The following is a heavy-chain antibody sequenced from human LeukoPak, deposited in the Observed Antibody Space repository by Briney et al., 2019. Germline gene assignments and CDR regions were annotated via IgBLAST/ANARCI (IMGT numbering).Heavy chain of an antibody. Sequence: SETLPLTCSVSGGSISSSSYYWGWIRRPPGKGLEWIASIYYSGTTHYNPSLKSRVTMSVDTSKNQFSLKLTAVTAADTAVYYCARQFHGSGYVDDLWGQGSPVSVSS. V-gene: IGHV4-39*01. CDR1: GGSISSSSYY. CDR2: IYYSGTT. J-gene: IGHJ5*02. D-gene: IGHD5-12*01. CDR3: ARQFHGSGYVDDL.